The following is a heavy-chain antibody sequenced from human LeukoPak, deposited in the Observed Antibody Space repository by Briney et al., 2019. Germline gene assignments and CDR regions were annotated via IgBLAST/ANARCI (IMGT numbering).Heavy chain of an antibody. Sequence: GGSQRLSCAASGFTFSSYAMNWVRQAPGKGLEWVSYISSSGSTIYYADSVKGRFTISRDNAKNSLYLQMNSLRAEDTAVYYCAELGITMIGGVWGKGTTVTISS. CDR3: AELGITMIGGV. CDR2: ISSSGSTI. D-gene: IGHD3-10*02. V-gene: IGHV3-48*03. J-gene: IGHJ6*04. CDR1: GFTFSSYA.